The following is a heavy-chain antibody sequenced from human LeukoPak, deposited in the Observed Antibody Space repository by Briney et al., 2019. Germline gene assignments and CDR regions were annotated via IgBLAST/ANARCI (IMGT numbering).Heavy chain of an antibody. CDR1: GYTFTGYY. CDR2: INPNSGST. CDR3: ASWVYSNTPWHMDV. Sequence: GASVKVSCKASGYTFTGYYMHWVRQAPGQGLEWMGRINPNSGSTNYAQKFQGRATMTRDTSISTAYMELSRLRSDHTAVYYCASWVYSNTPWHMDVWGKGTTVTVSS. V-gene: IGHV1-2*06. J-gene: IGHJ6*04. D-gene: IGHD4-11*01.